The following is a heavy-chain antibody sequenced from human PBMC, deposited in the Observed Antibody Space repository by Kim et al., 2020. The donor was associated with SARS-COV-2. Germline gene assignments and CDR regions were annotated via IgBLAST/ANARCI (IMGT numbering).Heavy chain of an antibody. J-gene: IGHJ4*02. CDR3: ARSYYDILTGYYKADTPFDY. CDR2: ISYDGSNK. V-gene: IGHV3-30*04. D-gene: IGHD3-9*01. CDR1: GFTFSSYA. Sequence: GGSLRLSCAASGFTFSSYAMHWVRQAPGKGLEWVSVISYDGSNKYYADSVKGRFTISRDNSKNTLYLQMNSLRAEDTAVYYCARSYYDILTGYYKADTPFDYWGQGTLVTVSS.